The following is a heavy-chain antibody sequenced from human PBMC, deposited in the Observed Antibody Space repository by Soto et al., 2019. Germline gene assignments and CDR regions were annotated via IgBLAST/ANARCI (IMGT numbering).Heavy chain of an antibody. D-gene: IGHD1-20*01. J-gene: IGHJ5*02. V-gene: IGHV3-30*18. CDR2: ISYDGSNK. CDR3: AKDFITGPTRWFDP. Sequence: QVQLVESGGGVVQPGTSLRLSCAASGFSFRSYAMHWVRQAPGKGLEWVALISYDGSNKDYADSVKGRFSISRDNSKNTLYLQVNSLRTEDTAVYYCAKDFITGPTRWFDPWGQGTLVTVSS. CDR1: GFSFRSYA.